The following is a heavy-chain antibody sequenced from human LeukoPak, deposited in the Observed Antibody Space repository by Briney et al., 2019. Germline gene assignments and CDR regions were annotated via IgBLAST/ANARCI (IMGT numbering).Heavy chain of an antibody. V-gene: IGHV1-8*03. CDR1: GYTFTSYD. J-gene: IGHJ4*02. CDR2: MNPNSGNT. D-gene: IGHD3-22*01. Sequence: ASVKVSCKASGYTFTSYDINWVRQATGQGLEWVGWMNPNSGNTGYAQKFQGRVTITRNTSISTAYMELSSLRSEDTAVYYCARPPELDRNGYPLFGYRGQGTLVTVSS. CDR3: ARPPELDRNGYPLFGY.